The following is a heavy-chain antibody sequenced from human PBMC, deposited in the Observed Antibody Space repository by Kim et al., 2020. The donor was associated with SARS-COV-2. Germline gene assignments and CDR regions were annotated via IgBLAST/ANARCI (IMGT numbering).Heavy chain of an antibody. CDR1: GGTFSSYA. J-gene: IGHJ6*02. CDR2: IIPIFGTA. V-gene: IGHV1-69*13. Sequence: SVKVSCKASGGTFSSYAISWVRQAPGQGLEWMGGIIPIFGTANYAQKFQGRVTITADESTSTAYMELSSLRSEDTAVYYCARGGTYYYGSGRLDIPAYGMDVWGQGTTVTVSS. D-gene: IGHD3-10*01. CDR3: ARGGTYYYGSGRLDIPAYGMDV.